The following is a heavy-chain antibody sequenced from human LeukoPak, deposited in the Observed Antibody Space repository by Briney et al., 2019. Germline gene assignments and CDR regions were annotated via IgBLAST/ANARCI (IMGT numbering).Heavy chain of an antibody. D-gene: IGHD3-10*01. J-gene: IGHJ6*03. Sequence: SVKVSCMASGGTFSSYAISWVRQAPGQGLEWMGGIIPIFGTANYAQKFQGRVTITADESTSTAYMELSSLRSEDTAVYYCARADKSWFGETRNYYYYMDVWGKGTTVTVSS. CDR1: GGTFSSYA. CDR2: IIPIFGTA. CDR3: ARADKSWFGETRNYYYYMDV. V-gene: IGHV1-69*13.